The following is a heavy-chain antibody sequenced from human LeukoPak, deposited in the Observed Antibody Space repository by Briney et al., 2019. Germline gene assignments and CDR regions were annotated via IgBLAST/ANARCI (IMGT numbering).Heavy chain of an antibody. V-gene: IGHV4-30-4*08. CDR3: ARVSPPSLYYVDYDY. Sequence: SETLSLTCTVSGGSISSGDYYWSWIRQPPGKGLEWIGYIYYSGSTYYNPSLKSRVTISVDTSKNQFSLKLSSVTAADTAVYYCARVSPPSLYYVDYDYWGQGTLVTVSS. CDR2: IYYSGST. D-gene: IGHD4-17*01. CDR1: GGSISSGDYY. J-gene: IGHJ4*02.